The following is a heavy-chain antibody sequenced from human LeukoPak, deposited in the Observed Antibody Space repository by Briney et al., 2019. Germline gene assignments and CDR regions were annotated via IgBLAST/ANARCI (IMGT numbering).Heavy chain of an antibody. V-gene: IGHV4-61*01. Sequence: PSETLSLTCTVSGGSISSGSYYWSWIRQPPGKGLEWIGYIYYSGSTNYNPSLKSRVTISVDTSKNQFSLKLSSVTAADTAVYYCARYVVATKTYFDYWGQGTLVTVSS. D-gene: IGHD2-15*01. CDR1: GGSISSGSYY. CDR2: IYYSGST. CDR3: ARYVVATKTYFDY. J-gene: IGHJ4*02.